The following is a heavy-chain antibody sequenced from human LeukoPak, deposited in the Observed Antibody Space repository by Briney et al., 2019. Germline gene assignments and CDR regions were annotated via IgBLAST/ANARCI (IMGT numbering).Heavy chain of an antibody. J-gene: IGHJ4*02. CDR3: AAVWLGVGDNDY. D-gene: IGHD3-10*01. CDR1: GYTLTEFS. Sequence: ASVKVSCKVSGYTLTEFSIHWVRQAPGKGLEAMGGFDREHGETIYAQKFKGRVTMTEDTSTDTAYMELSSLRCEDTAVYFCAAVWLGVGDNDYWGQGTLVTVSS. V-gene: IGHV1-24*01. CDR2: FDREHGET.